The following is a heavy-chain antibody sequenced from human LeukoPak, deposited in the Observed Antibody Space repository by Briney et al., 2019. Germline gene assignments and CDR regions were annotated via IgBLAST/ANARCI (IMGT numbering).Heavy chain of an antibody. CDR3: ARSQIKNYYGSGSVDY. J-gene: IGHJ4*02. CDR2: ISYGGSNK. D-gene: IGHD3-10*01. Sequence: GGSLRLSCAASGFTFSSYGMHWVRQAPGKGLEWVAVISYGGSNKYYADSVKGRFTISRDNSKNTLYLQMNSLRAEDTAVYYCARSQIKNYYGSGSVDYWGQGTLVTVSS. V-gene: IGHV3-30*03. CDR1: GFTFSSYG.